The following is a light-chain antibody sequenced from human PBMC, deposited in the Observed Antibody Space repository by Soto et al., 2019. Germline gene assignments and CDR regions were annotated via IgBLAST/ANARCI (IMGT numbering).Light chain of an antibody. CDR2: DAS. CDR3: HPYNSLPPGR. CDR1: QSTSRS. J-gene: IGKJ2*03. Sequence: SHSAVVVSVKKGETATLSCRASQSTSRSLAWYQQKPGQAPRLLISDASTRATGIPARFSGSGSGTEFTLTISCLQSEGFAIYYCHPYNSLPPGRFGQVT. V-gene: IGKV3-15*01.